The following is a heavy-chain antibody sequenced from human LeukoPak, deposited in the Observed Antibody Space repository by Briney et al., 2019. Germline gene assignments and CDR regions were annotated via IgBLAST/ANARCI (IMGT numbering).Heavy chain of an antibody. CDR2: ISGSGGST. V-gene: IGHV3-23*01. CDR3: AKGAVAGFLDWFDR. Sequence: GGSLRLSCAASGFTFSSYAMSWVRQAPGKGLEWVSAISGSGGSTFYADSVKGRFTISSDNSKNTLYLQMNSLRAEDTAVSYCAKGAVAGFLDWFDRWGQGTLVTVSS. J-gene: IGHJ5*02. CDR1: GFTFSSYA. D-gene: IGHD6-19*01.